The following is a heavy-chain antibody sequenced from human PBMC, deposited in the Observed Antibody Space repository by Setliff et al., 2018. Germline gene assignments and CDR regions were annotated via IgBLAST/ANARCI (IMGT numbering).Heavy chain of an antibody. Sequence: PSETLSLTCTVSGASLSSGSYYWSWIRQSAGKGLEWIGRIYTSGATTYSPSLKSRVSISADTSKNLFSLRLKSVTAADTAVYYCVRGPDLTAVGATYFYGMDVWGQGATVTVSS. D-gene: IGHD6-19*01. CDR3: VRGPDLTAVGATYFYGMDV. J-gene: IGHJ6*02. CDR1: GASLSSGSYY. CDR2: IYTSGAT. V-gene: IGHV4-61*02.